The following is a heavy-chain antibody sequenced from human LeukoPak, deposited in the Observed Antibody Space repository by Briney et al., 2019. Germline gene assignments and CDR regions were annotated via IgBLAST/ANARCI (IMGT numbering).Heavy chain of an antibody. V-gene: IGHV3-23*01. CDR1: GFAFDTYG. CDR3: ATSTTSFDY. CDR2: ISGSGYST. J-gene: IGHJ4*02. Sequence: PGGSLRLSCAASGFAFDTYGMTWARQAPGKGLEWVSSISGSGYSTYYADSVKGRFTISRDNSKNTLYLQMNSLRAEDTAIYYCATSTTSFDYWGQGTLVTVSS.